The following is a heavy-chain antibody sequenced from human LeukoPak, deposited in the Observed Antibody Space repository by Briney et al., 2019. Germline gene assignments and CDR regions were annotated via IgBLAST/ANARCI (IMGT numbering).Heavy chain of an antibody. CDR3: ARGLRFWSGYYTDDAFDI. CDR2: INPNSGGT. D-gene: IGHD3-3*01. V-gene: IGHV1-2*02. J-gene: IGHJ3*02. Sequence: GASVKVSCKASGYTFTGYYMHWVRQAPGQGLEWMGWINPNSGGTNYAEKFQGRVTMTRDTSIRTAYMELSRLRSDDTAVYYCARGLRFWSGYYTDDAFDIWGQGTMVTVSS. CDR1: GYTFTGYY.